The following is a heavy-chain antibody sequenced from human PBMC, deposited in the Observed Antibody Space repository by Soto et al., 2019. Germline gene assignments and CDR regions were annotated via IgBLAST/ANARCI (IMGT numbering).Heavy chain of an antibody. CDR2: MSGSGYSS. V-gene: IGHV3-23*01. CDR3: AKSTSPSSGYQDYYYYGMDV. J-gene: IGHJ6*02. Sequence: PGGSLRLSCAASGFTFSSDAMSWVRQAPGKGLEWVSAMSGSGYSSYYADSVKGRFTVSRDNSKNTLYLQMNSLRAEDTAVYYCAKSTSPSSGYQDYYYYGMDVWGQGTTVTVSS. D-gene: IGHD6-6*01. CDR1: GFTFSSDA.